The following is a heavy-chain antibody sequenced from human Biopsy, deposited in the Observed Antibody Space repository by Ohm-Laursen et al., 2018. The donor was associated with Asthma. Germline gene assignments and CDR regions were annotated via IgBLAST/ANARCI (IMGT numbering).Heavy chain of an antibody. CDR3: ARAVDYSHYYGIDV. CDR1: GYTFNSAG. D-gene: IGHD3-10*01. CDR2: ISVYNGNT. V-gene: IGHV1-18*01. J-gene: IGHJ6*02. Sequence: ASEKVSCKASGYTFNSAGITWVRQAPGQGLEWMGWISVYNGNTKVAQKLQDRVTMITDTSTSTAYMELRSLRSDDTAVYFCARAVDYSHYYGIDVWAKGPRSPSP.